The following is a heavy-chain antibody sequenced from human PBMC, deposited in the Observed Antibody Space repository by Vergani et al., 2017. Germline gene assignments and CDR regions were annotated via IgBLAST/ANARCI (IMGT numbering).Heavy chain of an antibody. V-gene: IGHV1-46*03. CDR3: ARGDYGILTGYRY. CDR2: INPSGGHT. J-gene: IGHJ4*02. D-gene: IGHD3-9*01. CDR1: GYTFSNYY. Sequence: QVQVLQSGAAVKKSGASVKVSCKTSGYTFSNYYMHWVRQAPGQGLEWMGIINPSGGHTNYAQKFQGIVTMTRDTSTSTVYMELSSLRSEDTAIYYCARGDYGILTGYRYWGQGTLVTVSA.